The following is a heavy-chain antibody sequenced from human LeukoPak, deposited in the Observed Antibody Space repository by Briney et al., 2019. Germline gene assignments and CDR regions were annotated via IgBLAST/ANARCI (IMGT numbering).Heavy chain of an antibody. CDR1: GGSISSYY. CDR3: ARTRYYDILTGHQPFDY. Sequence: SETLSLTCTVSGGSISSYYWSWIRQPPGKGLEWIGYIYYSGSTNYNPSLKSRVTISLDTSKNQFSLKLSSVTAADTAVYYCARTRYYDILTGHQPFDYWGQGTLVTVSS. CDR2: IYYSGST. V-gene: IGHV4-59*01. D-gene: IGHD3-9*01. J-gene: IGHJ4*02.